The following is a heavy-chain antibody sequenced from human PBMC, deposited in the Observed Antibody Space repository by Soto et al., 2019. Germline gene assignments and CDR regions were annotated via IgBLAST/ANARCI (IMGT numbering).Heavy chain of an antibody. CDR2: IFWDDDT. V-gene: IGHV2-5*02. CDR3: ARRSVDLVSTTRYNWLDP. CDR1: GFSLTTGGVG. J-gene: IGHJ5*02. D-gene: IGHD5-12*01. Sequence: QITLKESGPTLVKPTQTLTLTCTVSGFSLTTGGVGVGWIRQPPGKALEWLALIFWDDDTRYSPSLRSRLTITKDTSTNQVVLTMTNMDPVDSATYFCARRSVDLVSTTRYNWLDPWGQGTLVTVSS.